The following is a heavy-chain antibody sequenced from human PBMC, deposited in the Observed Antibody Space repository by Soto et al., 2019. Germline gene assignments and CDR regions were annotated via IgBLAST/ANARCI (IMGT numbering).Heavy chain of an antibody. J-gene: IGHJ5*02. D-gene: IGHD3-10*01. CDR3: ARGMVRGVIRNWFDP. V-gene: IGHV4-31*03. CDR1: GGSISSGGYY. Sequence: PSETLSLTCTVSGGSISSGGYYWSWIRQQPGKGLEWIGYIYYSGSTYYNPSLKSRVTISVDTSKNQFSLKLSSVTAADTAVYYCARGMVRGVIRNWFDPWGQGTLVTVSS. CDR2: IYYSGST.